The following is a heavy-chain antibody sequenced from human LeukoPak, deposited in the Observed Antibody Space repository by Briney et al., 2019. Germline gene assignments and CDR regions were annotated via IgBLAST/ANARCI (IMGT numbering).Heavy chain of an antibody. CDR1: GFTFSSYS. V-gene: IGHV3-21*01. D-gene: IGHD5-12*01. CDR2: ISSSSYI. J-gene: IGHJ6*02. CDR3: ARVHGYSGYDHYYYYGMDV. Sequence: GGSLRLSCAASGFTFSSYSMNWVRQAPGKGLEWVSSISSSSYIYYADSVKGRFTISRDNAKNSLYLQMNSLRAEDTAVYYCARVHGYSGYDHYYYYGMDVWGQGTTVTVSS.